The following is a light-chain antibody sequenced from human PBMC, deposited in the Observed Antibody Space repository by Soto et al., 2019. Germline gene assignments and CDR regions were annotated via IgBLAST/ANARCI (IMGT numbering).Light chain of an antibody. J-gene: IGKJ5*01. CDR1: QSVSSN. Sequence: EIVMTQSPATLSVSPGKRATLSCRASQSVSSNLAWYQQKPGQAPRLLIYGASTSATGIPARFSGSGSGTEFTLTISSLQSEDFAVYYCQQYNIWPFAFGQGTRLEIK. V-gene: IGKV3-15*01. CDR3: QQYNIWPFA. CDR2: GAS.